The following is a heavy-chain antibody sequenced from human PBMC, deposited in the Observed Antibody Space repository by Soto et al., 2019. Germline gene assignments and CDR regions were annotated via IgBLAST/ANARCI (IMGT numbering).Heavy chain of an antibody. Sequence: QVQLEQSGAEVRKPGSSVKVSCTASGGTFSNFAFTWVRQAPGQGLEWVGEINPYAGTTDHAQPFQGRVTLTPDELTSTVYMELSSLTSDASALYFCPKHGGRAAAGVYYYYGLDVWGQGTEVTVSS. J-gene: IGHJ6*02. CDR2: INPYAGTT. CDR1: GGTFSNFA. V-gene: IGHV1-69*01. CDR3: PKHGGRAAAGVYYYYGLDV. D-gene: IGHD6-13*01.